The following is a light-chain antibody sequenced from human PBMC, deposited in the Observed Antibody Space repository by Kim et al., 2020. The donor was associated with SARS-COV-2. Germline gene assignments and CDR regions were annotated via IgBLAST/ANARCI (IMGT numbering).Light chain of an antibody. CDR3: QVWESTSERV. CDR1: AIENKE. Sequence: SYELTQPPSVSVAPGQTARITCGGAAIENKEVHWYQQRPGQAPLLVVSYDSDRPSGIPARFSGSNSGNTATLTIGRVEAGDEADYYCQVWESTSERVFGGGTQLTVL. CDR2: YDS. V-gene: IGLV3-21*01. J-gene: IGLJ3*02.